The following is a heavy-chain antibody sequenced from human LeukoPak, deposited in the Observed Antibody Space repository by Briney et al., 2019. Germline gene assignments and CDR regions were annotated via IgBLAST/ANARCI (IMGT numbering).Heavy chain of an antibody. D-gene: IGHD3-3*01. CDR3: AKDHITIFGVGLSWFDP. J-gene: IGHJ5*02. V-gene: IGHV3-23*01. Sequence: GGSLRLSCAASGFTFSSYAMSWVRQAPGKGLEWVSAISGSGGSTYYADSVKGRFTISRDNSKNTLYLQMNSLRAEDTAVYYCAKDHITIFGVGLSWFDPWGQGTLVTVSS. CDR2: ISGSGGST. CDR1: GFTFSSYA.